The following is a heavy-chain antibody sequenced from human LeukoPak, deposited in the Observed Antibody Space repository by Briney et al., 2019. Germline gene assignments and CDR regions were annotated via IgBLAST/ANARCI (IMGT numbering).Heavy chain of an antibody. CDR3: VRTPPTLGYCTETSCPFDH. CDR2: IKMDVSEN. V-gene: IGHV3-7*01. D-gene: IGHD2-8*02. Sequence: PWGSLRLSCVGSGFTFGWYWMSWVRQAPGKGLEWVANIKMDVSENYYLDSVKGRFTISRDNARHSVYLQMSSLRAEDTAVYYCVRTPPTLGYCTETSCPFDHWGQGALVSVSS. J-gene: IGHJ4*02. CDR1: GFTFGWYW.